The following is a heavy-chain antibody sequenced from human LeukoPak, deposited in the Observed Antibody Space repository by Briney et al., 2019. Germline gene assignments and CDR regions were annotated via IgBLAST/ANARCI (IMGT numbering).Heavy chain of an antibody. Sequence: SQTLSLTCTVSGGSISSGGYYWSWIRQHPGKGLEWIGYIYYSGSTNYNPSLKSRVTISVDTSKNQFSLKLSSVTAADTAVYYCASFGYSNSRYYGMDVWGQGTTVTVSS. V-gene: IGHV4-31*03. CDR2: IYYSGST. CDR3: ASFGYSNSRYYGMDV. CDR1: GGSISSGGYY. J-gene: IGHJ6*02. D-gene: IGHD4-11*01.